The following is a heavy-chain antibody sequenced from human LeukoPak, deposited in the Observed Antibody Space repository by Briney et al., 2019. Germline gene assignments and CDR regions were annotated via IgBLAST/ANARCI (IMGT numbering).Heavy chain of an antibody. CDR2: IRSGANNYAT. CDR1: GFTVCGFA. D-gene: IGHD1-26*01. CDR3: TRLAGATS. Sequence: GVSVTLTAAASGFTVCGFARVWHGQAHGKGREGLGSIRSGANNYATAYEASVKGRGTISRDESKKTGDLQINSLKTEDTAVDYCTRLAGATSWGQGTLVTVSS. J-gene: IGHJ4*02. V-gene: IGHV3-73*01.